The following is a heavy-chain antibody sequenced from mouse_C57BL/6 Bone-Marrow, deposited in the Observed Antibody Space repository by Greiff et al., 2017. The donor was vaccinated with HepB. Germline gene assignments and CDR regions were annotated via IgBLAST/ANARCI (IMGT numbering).Heavy chain of an antibody. CDR2: IRNKANNHAT. V-gene: IGHV6-6*01. Sequence: EVKLEESGGGLVQPGGSMKLSCAASGFTFSDAWMDWVRQSPEKGLEWVAEIRNKANNHATYYAESVKGRFTISKDDSKSSVDQQMTSLRAEDTGIDYCTRPLTSHFDYWGQGTTLTVSS. CDR3: TRPLTSHFDY. J-gene: IGHJ2*01. CDR1: GFTFSDAW. D-gene: IGHD5-1*01.